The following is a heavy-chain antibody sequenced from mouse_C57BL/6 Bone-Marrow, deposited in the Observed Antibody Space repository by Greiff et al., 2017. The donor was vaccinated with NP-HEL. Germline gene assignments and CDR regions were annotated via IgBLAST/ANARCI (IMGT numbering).Heavy chain of an antibody. CDR2: INPSTGGT. D-gene: IGHD2-5*01. CDR3: ARSGSNYWFAY. Sequence: EVMLVESGPELVKPGASVKISCKASGYSFTGYYMNWVKQSPEKSLEWIGEINPSTGGTTYNQKFKAKATLTVDKSSSTAYMQLKSLTSEDSAVYYCARSGSNYWFAYWGQGTLVTVSA. CDR1: GYSFTGYY. J-gene: IGHJ3*01. V-gene: IGHV1-42*01.